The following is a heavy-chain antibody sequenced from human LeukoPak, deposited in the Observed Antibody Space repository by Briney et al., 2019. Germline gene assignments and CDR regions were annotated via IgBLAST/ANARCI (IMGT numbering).Heavy chain of an antibody. CDR2: IYYSGST. Sequence: SETLSLTCTVSGGSISSYYWSWIRQPPGKGLEWIGYIYYSGSTNYNPSLKSRVTISVDTSKNQFSLKLSSVTAADTAVYYCARAGLGSPLARGFDPWGQGTLVTVSS. J-gene: IGHJ5*02. V-gene: IGHV4-59*01. CDR1: GGSISSYY. CDR3: ARAGLGSPLARGFDP.